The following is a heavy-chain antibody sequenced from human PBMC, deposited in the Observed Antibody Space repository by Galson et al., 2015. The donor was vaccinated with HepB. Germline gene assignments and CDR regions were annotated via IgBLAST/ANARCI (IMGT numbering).Heavy chain of an antibody. D-gene: IGHD2-2*01. J-gene: IGHJ4*02. CDR2: INPNSGGT. Sequence: SVKVSCKASGYTFTGYYMHWVRQAPGQGLEWMGRINPNSGGTNYAQKFQGRVTMTRDTSISTAYMELSRLRSDDTAVYYCARVIKRGPAAMPLLDYWGQGTLVTVSS. CDR3: ARVIKRGPAAMPLLDY. V-gene: IGHV1-2*06. CDR1: GYTFTGYY.